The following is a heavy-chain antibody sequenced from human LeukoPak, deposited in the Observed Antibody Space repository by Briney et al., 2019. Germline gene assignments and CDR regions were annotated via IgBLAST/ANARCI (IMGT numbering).Heavy chain of an antibody. CDR3: AGPDDYSDYGGY. CDR1: GFSFSDYG. V-gene: IGHV3-23*01. Sequence: GGSLRLSCAASGFSFSDYGMSWVRQAPGKGLEWISVISRSGGSTSYADSVKGRFTISRDNSKNTLYLQINSLRTEDTAVYYCAGPDDYSDYGGYWGQGTLVTVSS. D-gene: IGHD4-11*01. CDR2: ISRSGGST. J-gene: IGHJ4*02.